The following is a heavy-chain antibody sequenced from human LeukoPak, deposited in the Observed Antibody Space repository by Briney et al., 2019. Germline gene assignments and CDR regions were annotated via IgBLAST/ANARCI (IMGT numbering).Heavy chain of an antibody. Sequence: GGSLRLSCAASGFSVSINAMNWVRQAPGKGLEWVSVMYSGGTTYYADSVKGRFTISRHNSKNTLYLQMNSLRAEDTAVYYCAPIKCGRILDLWGQGTLVTVSS. V-gene: IGHV3-53*04. J-gene: IGHJ4*02. D-gene: IGHD5/OR15-5a*01. CDR2: MYSGGTT. CDR1: GFSVSINA. CDR3: APIKCGRILDL.